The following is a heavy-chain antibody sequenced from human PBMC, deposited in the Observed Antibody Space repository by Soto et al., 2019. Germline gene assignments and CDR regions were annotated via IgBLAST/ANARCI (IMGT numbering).Heavy chain of an antibody. D-gene: IGHD2-2*01. V-gene: IGHV1-69*02. CDR3: ARGILVPRPPSYTDY. CDR1: GGTFSSYT. CDR2: IIPILGIA. J-gene: IGHJ4*03. Sequence: SVKGSCKAAGGTFSSYTISWVRQAPGQGLEWMGRIIPILGIANYAQKFQGRVTITADKSISTAYLQWSSLKASDTARYYCARGILVPRPPSYTDY.